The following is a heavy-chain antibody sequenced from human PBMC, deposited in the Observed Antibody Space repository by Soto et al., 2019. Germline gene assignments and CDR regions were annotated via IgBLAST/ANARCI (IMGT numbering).Heavy chain of an antibody. CDR1: GFSFGISP. D-gene: IGHD7-27*01. V-gene: IGHV3-30-3*01. CDR3: ARDPKTSGGQHWAFNYFDS. J-gene: IGHJ4*02. Sequence: GGSLRLSCAASGFSFGISPMHWVRQAPGKGPEWVALISYDGTNKFYADSVKGRFTISRDNSKSTLYLQVDGLRPEDAAVYYCARDPKTSGGQHWAFNYFDSWGQGTLVTVSS. CDR2: ISYDGTNK.